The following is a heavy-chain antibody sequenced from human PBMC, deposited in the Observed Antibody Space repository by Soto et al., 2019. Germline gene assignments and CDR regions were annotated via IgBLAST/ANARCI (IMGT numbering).Heavy chain of an antibody. Sequence: GGSLRLSCAASGFTFDDYAMHWVRQAPGKGLEWVSGISWNSGSIGYADSVKGRFTISRDNAKNSLYLQMNSLRAEDTALYYCAKGDFWSGYKFYYYGMDVWGQGTKVTVSS. CDR2: ISWNSGSI. D-gene: IGHD3-3*01. J-gene: IGHJ6*02. CDR1: GFTFDDYA. CDR3: AKGDFWSGYKFYYYGMDV. V-gene: IGHV3-9*01.